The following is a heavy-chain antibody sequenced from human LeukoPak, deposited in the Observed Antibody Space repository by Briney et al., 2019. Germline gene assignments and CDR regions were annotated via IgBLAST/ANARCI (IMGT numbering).Heavy chain of an antibody. CDR3: ARYEVLGMTTIGDYYYMDV. CDR1: GYTFTRYG. Sequence: ASVKVSCKASGYTFTRYGISWVRQAPGQGLEWMGWIRGYNGNTKYAQKLQGRVTMTTETSTSTAYMELRSLRSDDTAVYYCARYEVLGMTTIGDYYYMDVWGKGTTVTVSS. V-gene: IGHV1-18*01. J-gene: IGHJ6*03. D-gene: IGHD3-22*01. CDR2: IRGYNGNT.